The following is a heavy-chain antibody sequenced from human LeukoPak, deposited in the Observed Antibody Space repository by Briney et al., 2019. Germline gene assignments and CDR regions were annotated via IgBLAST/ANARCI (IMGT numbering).Heavy chain of an antibody. V-gene: IGHV3-43*01. Sequence: TGGSLRLSCAASGFTFDDYTMHWVRQAPGKGLEWVSLISWDGGSTYYADSVKGRFTISRDNSKNSLYLQMNSLRTEDTALYYCAITGFKGDYWGQGTLVTVSS. D-gene: IGHD1-14*01. CDR2: ISWDGGST. CDR3: AITGFKGDY. J-gene: IGHJ4*02. CDR1: GFTFDDYT.